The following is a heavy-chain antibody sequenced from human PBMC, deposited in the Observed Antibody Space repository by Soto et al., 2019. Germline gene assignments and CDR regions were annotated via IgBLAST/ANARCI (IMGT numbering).Heavy chain of an antibody. Sequence: GASVKVDFKTSGYAFTSYGISLVRQAPGQGLEWMGWISAYNGNTNYAQKLQGRVTMTTHTSTSTAYMELRSLRSDDTAVYYCAIQRAPYGSGSYVPYDYSGQGTMVTGYS. V-gene: IGHV1-18*04. CDR3: AIQRAPYGSGSYVPYDY. J-gene: IGHJ4*02. D-gene: IGHD3-10*01. CDR2: ISAYNGNT. CDR1: GYAFTSYG.